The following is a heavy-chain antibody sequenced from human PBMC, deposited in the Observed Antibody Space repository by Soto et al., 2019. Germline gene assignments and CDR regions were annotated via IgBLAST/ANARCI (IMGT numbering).Heavy chain of an antibody. CDR1: GYSFTSYW. D-gene: IGHD1-26*01. V-gene: IGHV5-10-1*01. Sequence: GESLKISCKGSGYSFTSYWISWVRQMPGKGLEWMGRIDPSDSYTNYSPSFQGHVTIPADKSISTAYLQWSSLKASDTAMYYCAGSPGSPFYFDYWGQGTLVTVSS. CDR2: IDPSDSYT. J-gene: IGHJ4*02. CDR3: AGSPGSPFYFDY.